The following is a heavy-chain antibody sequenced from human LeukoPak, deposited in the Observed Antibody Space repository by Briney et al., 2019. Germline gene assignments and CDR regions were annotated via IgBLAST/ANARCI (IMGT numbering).Heavy chain of an antibody. CDR2: ISAYNGNT. J-gene: IGHJ4*02. CDR3: ARAYYYDSSDFYQDY. Sequence: GASVKVSCKASGYTFTSYGISWVRQAPGQGLEWMGWISAYNGNTNYAQKLQGRVTMTTDTSTSAAYMELRSLRSDDTAVYYCARAYYYDSSDFYQDYWGQGTLVTVSS. D-gene: IGHD3-22*01. CDR1: GYTFTSYG. V-gene: IGHV1-18*01.